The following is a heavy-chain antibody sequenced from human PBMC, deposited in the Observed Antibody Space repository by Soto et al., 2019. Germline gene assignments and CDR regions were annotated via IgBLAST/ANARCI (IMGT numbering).Heavy chain of an antibody. Sequence: SSETLSLTCTVSGGSISSSSYYWGWIRQPPGKGLEWIGSIYYSGSTYYNPSLKSRVTISVDTSKNQFSLKLSSVTAADTAVYYWAISFPHGRSAFLDGGGMDVWGQGTTVTVSS. D-gene: IGHD3-3*01. V-gene: IGHV4-39*01. CDR1: GGSISSSSYY. CDR2: IYYSGST. CDR3: AISFPHGRSAFLDGGGMDV. J-gene: IGHJ6*02.